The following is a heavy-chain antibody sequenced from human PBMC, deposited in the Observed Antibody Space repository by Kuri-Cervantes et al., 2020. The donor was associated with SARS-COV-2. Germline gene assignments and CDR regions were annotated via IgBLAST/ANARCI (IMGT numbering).Heavy chain of an antibody. CDR3: ARGRVGVQDF. CDR1: GFTFNNYA. V-gene: IGHV3-30*14. Sequence: GGSLRLSCATSGFTFNNYAMHWVRQTPGEGLEWVAITSFDGSNKYYAESVKGRFTISRDNPKNTLYLQMNNMRREDTAVYFCARGRVGVQDFWGQGTLVTVSS. D-gene: IGHD2-21*01. J-gene: IGHJ4*02. CDR2: TSFDGSNK.